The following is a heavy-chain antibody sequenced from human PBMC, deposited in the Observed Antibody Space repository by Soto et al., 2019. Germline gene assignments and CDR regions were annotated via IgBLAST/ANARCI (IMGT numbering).Heavy chain of an antibody. CDR2: ISYAGSNT. CDR3: ARGESGYYYGRQNFDY. CDR1: GFTFNNYA. Sequence: QVQLVESGGGVVQPGRSLRLSCAASGFTFNNYAMHWVRQAPGKGLEWVAVISYAGSNTYYAASVKGRFTISRANSKNPLSLQMNSLRTEDTAVYYCARGESGYYYGRQNFDYWGQGILVTVSS. J-gene: IGHJ4*02. D-gene: IGHD3-22*01. V-gene: IGHV3-30-3*01.